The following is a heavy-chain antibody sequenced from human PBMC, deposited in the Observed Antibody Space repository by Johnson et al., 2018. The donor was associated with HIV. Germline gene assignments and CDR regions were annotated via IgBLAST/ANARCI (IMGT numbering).Heavy chain of an antibody. CDR3: AKDDNLGVWYSDAFDI. CDR1: GFTFSDYW. Sequence: VHLVESGGGLVQPGGSLRLSCAASGFTFSDYWIHWVRQAPGKGLEWVAFIAHDESITHYADSVKGRFTMSRDNSKNTLYLQMKSLRAEDTAIYYCAKDDNLGVWYSDAFDIWGQGTVVTVSS. V-gene: IGHV3-30*02. CDR2: IAHDESIT. J-gene: IGHJ3*02. D-gene: IGHD2-21*02.